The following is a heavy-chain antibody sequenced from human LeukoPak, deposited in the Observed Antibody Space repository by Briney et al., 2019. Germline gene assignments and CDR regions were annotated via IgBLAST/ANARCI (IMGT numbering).Heavy chain of an antibody. V-gene: IGHV1-46*01. CDR3: ARGLYPVAARALDGMDV. Sequence: VASVTVSCKASGYTFTSYYMHWVRQAPGQGLEWMGIINPSGGSTSYAQKFQGRVTMTRDTSTSTVYMELSSLRSEDTAVYYCARGLYPVAARALDGMDVWGQGTTVTVSS. J-gene: IGHJ6*02. CDR2: INPSGGST. CDR1: GYTFTSYY. D-gene: IGHD2-15*01.